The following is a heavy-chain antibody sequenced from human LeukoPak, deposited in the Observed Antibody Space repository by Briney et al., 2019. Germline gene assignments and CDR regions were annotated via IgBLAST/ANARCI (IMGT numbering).Heavy chain of an antibody. CDR1: GFTFSSYG. J-gene: IGHJ6*03. Sequence: PGGSLRLSCAASGFTFSSYGMHWVRQAPGKGLEWVAFIRYDGSNKYYADSVKGRLTISRDNSKNTLYLQMNSLRAEDTAVYYCAKDYVTVTIRHSASRHYYYMDVWGKGTTVTVSS. D-gene: IGHD4-11*01. CDR3: AKDYVTVTIRHSASRHYYYMDV. V-gene: IGHV3-30*02. CDR2: IRYDGSNK.